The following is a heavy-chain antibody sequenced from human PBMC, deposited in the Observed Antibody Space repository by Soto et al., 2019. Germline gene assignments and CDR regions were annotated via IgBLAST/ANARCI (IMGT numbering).Heavy chain of an antibody. J-gene: IGHJ4*02. CDR3: ARRFCSDSYCSYFDY. CDR2: INHSGIT. Sequence: SETLSLTCAVYGGSFRGYFWSWIRQPPGKGLEWIGEINHSGITSYSPSLGSRVTTSVGTPKNQFSLRLRSVTAADTAIYYCARRFCSDSYCSYFDYWGRGTLVTVSS. CDR1: GGSFRGYF. V-gene: IGHV4-34*10. D-gene: IGHD2-15*01.